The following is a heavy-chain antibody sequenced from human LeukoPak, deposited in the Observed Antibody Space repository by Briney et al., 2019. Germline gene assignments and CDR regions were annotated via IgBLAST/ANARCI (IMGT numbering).Heavy chain of an antibody. CDR2: IYYSGST. CDR1: GVSISGYY. J-gene: IGHJ4*02. CDR3: ARRDWELSYFDY. Sequence: SETLSLTCTVSGVSISGYYWGWIRQPPGKGLEWIGSIYYSGSTYYNPSLKSRVTISVDTSKNQFSLKLSSVTAADTAVYYCARRDWELSYFDYWGQGNMVTVSS. D-gene: IGHD3-16*02. V-gene: IGHV4-39*07.